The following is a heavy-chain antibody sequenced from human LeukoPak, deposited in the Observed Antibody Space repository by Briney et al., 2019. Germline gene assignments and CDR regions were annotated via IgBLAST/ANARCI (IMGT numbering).Heavy chain of an antibody. CDR2: ISYDGSNK. J-gene: IGHJ6*02. V-gene: IGHV3-30-3*01. CDR3: ARDSVSSGWGSYYYGMDV. CDR1: GFTFSSYA. D-gene: IGHD6-19*01. Sequence: GGSLRLSCAASGFTFSSYAMHWVRQAPGKGLEWVAVISYDGSNKYYADSVKGRSTISKDNPKNTLYLQMNSLRAEDTAVYYCARDSVSSGWGSYYYGMDVWGQGTTVTVSS.